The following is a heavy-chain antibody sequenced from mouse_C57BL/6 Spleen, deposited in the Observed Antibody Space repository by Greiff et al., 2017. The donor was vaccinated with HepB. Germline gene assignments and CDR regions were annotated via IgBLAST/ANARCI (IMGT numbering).Heavy chain of an antibody. D-gene: IGHD1-1*01. J-gene: IGHJ2*01. CDR2: IDPSDSYT. V-gene: IGHV1-50*01. CDR1: GYTFTSYW. CDR3: ARGGSSYYFDY. Sequence: QVQLQQSGAELVKPGASVKLSCKASGYTFTSYWMQWVKQRPGQGLEWIGEIDPSDSYTNYNQKFKGKATLTVDTSSSTAYMQLSSLTSEDSAVYYCARGGSSYYFDYWGQGTTLTVSS.